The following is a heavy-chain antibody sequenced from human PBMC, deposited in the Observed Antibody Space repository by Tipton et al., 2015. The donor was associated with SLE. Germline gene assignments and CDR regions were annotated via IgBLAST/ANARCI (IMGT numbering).Heavy chain of an antibody. J-gene: IGHJ5*02. CDR2: IYYSGST. CDR1: GGSFSGYF. V-gene: IGHV4-34*01. D-gene: IGHD6-6*01. CDR3: ARVISSSRWFDP. Sequence: TLSLTCAVYGGSFSGYFWSWIRQPPGKGLEWIGSIYYSGSTYYNPSLKSRVTISVDTSKNQFSLKLSSVTAADTAVYYCARVISSSRWFDPWGQGTLVTVSS.